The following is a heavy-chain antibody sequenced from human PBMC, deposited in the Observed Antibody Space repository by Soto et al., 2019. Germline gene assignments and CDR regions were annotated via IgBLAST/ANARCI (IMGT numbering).Heavy chain of an antibody. CDR1: GYTLTELS. CDR2: FDPEDGET. Sequence: ASVKVSCKVSGYTLTELSMHWVRQAPGKGLEWMGGFDPEDGETIYAQKFQGRVTMTEDTSTDTAYMELSSLRSEDTAVYYCATYYYGSGSYYPLDYWGQGTLVTVSS. J-gene: IGHJ4*02. V-gene: IGHV1-24*01. D-gene: IGHD3-10*01. CDR3: ATYYYGSGSYYPLDY.